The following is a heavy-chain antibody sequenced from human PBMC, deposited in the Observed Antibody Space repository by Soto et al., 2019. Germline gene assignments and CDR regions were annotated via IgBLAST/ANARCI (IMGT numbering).Heavy chain of an antibody. D-gene: IGHD1-26*01. J-gene: IGHJ4*02. V-gene: IGHV3-33*06. CDR1: GGPFGTYG. CDR2: IWYDGSNR. CDR3: AKLRWKWELDNFDD. Sequence: PGESLSLPSAAAGGPFGTYGMHWVLTAPGKGLERVAIIWYDGSNRYYADSVKGRFTISRDSSKNTLYLQMNSLRVEDTAVYYCAKLRWKWELDNFDDLGQGTLVTVSS.